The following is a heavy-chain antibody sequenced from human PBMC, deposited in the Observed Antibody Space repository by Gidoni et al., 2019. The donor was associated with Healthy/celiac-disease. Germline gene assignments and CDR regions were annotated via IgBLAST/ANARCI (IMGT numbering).Heavy chain of an antibody. CDR3: ARDQSGSSYYYYGMDV. V-gene: IGHV3-30-3*01. D-gene: IGHD5-12*01. J-gene: IGHJ6*02. Sequence: QVQLVESGGGVVQPGRSLRISCAASGFTFSSYAMHWVRQAPGKGLEWVAVISYDGSNKYYADYVKGRFTISRDNSKNTLYLQMNSLRAEDTAVYYCARDQSGSSYYYYGMDVWGQGTTVTVSS. CDR1: GFTFSSYA. CDR2: ISYDGSNK.